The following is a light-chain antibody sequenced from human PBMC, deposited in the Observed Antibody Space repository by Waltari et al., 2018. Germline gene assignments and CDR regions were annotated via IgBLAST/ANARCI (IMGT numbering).Light chain of an antibody. CDR2: KDT. J-gene: IGLJ1*01. CDR3: QLADSTVTYV. V-gene: IGLV3-25*03. Sequence: SHELTQPPSVSVSPGQTATITCSGETLSKQYVYWYKHKPGQAPVLLFYKDTERPSGIPDRFSGSSSGTSVTLTISGVQAEDEADYYCQLADSTVTYVFGPGTKVIVL. CDR1: TLSKQY.